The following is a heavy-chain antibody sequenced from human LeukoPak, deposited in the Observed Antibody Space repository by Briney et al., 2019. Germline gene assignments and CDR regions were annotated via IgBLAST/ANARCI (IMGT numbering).Heavy chain of an antibody. CDR1: GFTFSSCA. V-gene: IGHV3-23*01. CDR3: AKEPTDFDSSGQTYFDY. J-gene: IGHJ4*02. D-gene: IGHD3-22*01. Sequence: QAGGSLRLSCAASGFTFSSCAMSWVRQAPGKGLEWVSAISGSGGSTYYADSVKGRFTISRDNSKNTLYLQMNSLRAEDTAVYYCAKEPTDFDSSGQTYFDYWGQGTLVTVSS. CDR2: ISGSGGST.